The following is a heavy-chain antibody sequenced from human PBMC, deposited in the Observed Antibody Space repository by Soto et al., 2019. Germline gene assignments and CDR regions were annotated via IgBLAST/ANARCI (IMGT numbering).Heavy chain of an antibody. CDR3: AADGELAAAFDI. CDR1: GFTFTSSA. Sequence: SVKVSCKASGFTFTSSAMQWVRQARGQRLEWIGWIVVGSGDTNYAQKFQERVTITRDMSTSTAYMELSSLRSEDTAVYYCAADGELAAAFDIWGQGTMVTVSS. CDR2: IVVGSGDT. D-gene: IGHD1-1*01. J-gene: IGHJ3*02. V-gene: IGHV1-58*02.